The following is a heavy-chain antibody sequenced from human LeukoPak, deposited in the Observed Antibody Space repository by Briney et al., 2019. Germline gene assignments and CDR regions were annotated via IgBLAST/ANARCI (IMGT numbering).Heavy chain of an antibody. J-gene: IGHJ3*02. D-gene: IGHD2-15*01. V-gene: IGHV3-30*02. CDR2: IRYSANDR. CDR1: GFTFSYYG. CDR3: VREYCSGGSCSDAFDI. Sequence: GGSLRLSCSASGFTFSYYGFHWVRRPPGKGLEWVAFIRYSANDRYYADSVKGRFIISRDNAKNSLYLQMNSLRAEDTALYYCVREYCSGGSCSDAFDIWGQGTMVTVSS.